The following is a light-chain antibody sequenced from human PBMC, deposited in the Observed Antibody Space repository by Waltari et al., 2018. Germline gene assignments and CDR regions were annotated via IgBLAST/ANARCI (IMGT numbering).Light chain of an antibody. Sequence: LVLTQSPSASASLGASVKLTCTPSSGYSSNVITWLQQKPGKGPRCLMKVNSDGSHRKGDDIPVRFSASNSGTEYYVTISSLQSEDEADYYCQTGGHGTWVFGGGTKLTVL. CDR1: SGYSSNV. V-gene: IGLV4-69*01. CDR2: VNSDGSH. J-gene: IGLJ3*02. CDR3: QTGGHGTWV.